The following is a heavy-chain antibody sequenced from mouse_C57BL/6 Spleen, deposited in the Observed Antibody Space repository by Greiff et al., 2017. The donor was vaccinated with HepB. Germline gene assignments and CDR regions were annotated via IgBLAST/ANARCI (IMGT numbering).Heavy chain of an antibody. CDR3: ARDGSNYDYAMDY. D-gene: IGHD2-5*01. V-gene: IGHV7-1*01. CDR1: GFTFSDFY. CDR2: SRNKANDYTT. Sequence: EVQGVESGGGLVQSGRSLRLSCATSGFTFSDFYMEWVRQAPGKGLEWIAASRNKANDYTTEYSASVKGRFIVSRDTSQSILYLQMNALRAEDTAIYYCARDGSNYDYAMDYWGQGTSVTVSS. J-gene: IGHJ4*01.